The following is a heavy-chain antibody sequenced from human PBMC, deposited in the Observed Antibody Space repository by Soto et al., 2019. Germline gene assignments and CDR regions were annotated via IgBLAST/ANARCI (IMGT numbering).Heavy chain of an antibody. Sequence: QVQLVQSGAEVKKPGASVKVSCKASGYTFTSYGISWVRQAPGQGLEWMGWISAYNGNTNYAQKLQGRVTMTTDTSTSSAYMELRSLKSDDTAVYDCASEDTSIVVVVAATQCALYSCGQGTMVTVSS. J-gene: IGHJ3*02. CDR2: ISAYNGNT. D-gene: IGHD2-15*01. CDR1: GYTFTSYG. CDR3: ASEDTSIVVVVAATQCALYS. V-gene: IGHV1-18*01.